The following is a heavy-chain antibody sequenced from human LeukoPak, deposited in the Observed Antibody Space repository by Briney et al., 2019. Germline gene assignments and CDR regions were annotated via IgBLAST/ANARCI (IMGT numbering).Heavy chain of an antibody. D-gene: IGHD2-15*01. CDR3: ERDQVELCSSGSCYVIDN. V-gene: IGHV3-30*04. Sequence: GGSLRLSCAASGFTFDIYAMHWVRQAPGKGLEWVAVMSYDGSNKCYADSVKGRFTISRDNSRNTLHLQMSSLRVADTAVYYCERDQVELCSSGSCYVIDNWGPGTLVAVSS. J-gene: IGHJ4*02. CDR2: MSYDGSNK. CDR1: GFTFDIYA.